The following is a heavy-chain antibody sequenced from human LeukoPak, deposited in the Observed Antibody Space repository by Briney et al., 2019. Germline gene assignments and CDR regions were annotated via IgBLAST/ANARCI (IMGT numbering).Heavy chain of an antibody. Sequence: GGSLSLSCAVTGITLSNYGMSWVRQAPGKGLEWVAGLSGSGGGTNYADSVQGRFTISRDNPKNTLYLQMNSLRAEDTAVYFCAKRGVVIRVFLVGFHKEAYYFDSWGRGALVTVSS. J-gene: IGHJ4*02. CDR2: LSGSGGGT. CDR1: GITLSNYG. D-gene: IGHD3-10*01. CDR3: AKRGVVIRVFLVGFHKEAYYFDS. V-gene: IGHV3-23*01.